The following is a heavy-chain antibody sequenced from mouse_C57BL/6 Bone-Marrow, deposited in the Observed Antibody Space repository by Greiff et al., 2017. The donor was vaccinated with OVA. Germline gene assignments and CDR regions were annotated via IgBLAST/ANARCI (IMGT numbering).Heavy chain of an antibody. J-gene: IGHJ1*03. CDR3: ARGDYGSRYWYFDV. CDR1: GYTFTTYP. Sequence: VQLQQSGAELVKPGASVKMSCKASGYTFTTYPIEWMKQNHGKSLEWIGNFHPYNDDTTYNEKFKGKATLTVEKSSSKVYLELSRLTSDVSAVYYCARGDYGSRYWYFDVWGTGTTVTVSS. CDR2: FHPYNDDT. V-gene: IGHV1-47*01. D-gene: IGHD1-1*01.